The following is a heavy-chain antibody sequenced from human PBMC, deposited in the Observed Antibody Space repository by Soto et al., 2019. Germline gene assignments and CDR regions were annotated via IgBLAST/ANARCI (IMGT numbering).Heavy chain of an antibody. Sequence: QVQLQESGPGLVKPSQTLSLTCTVSGGSISSGGYYWSWIRQHPGKGLEWIGYIYYSGSTYYNPSLKSRVTIXXDXSXNQFSLKLSSVTAADTAVYYCAIFPPFYYDSSGFDYWGQGTLVTVSS. CDR3: AIFPPFYYDSSGFDY. CDR1: GGSISSGGYY. J-gene: IGHJ4*02. D-gene: IGHD3-22*01. CDR2: IYYSGST. V-gene: IGHV4-31*03.